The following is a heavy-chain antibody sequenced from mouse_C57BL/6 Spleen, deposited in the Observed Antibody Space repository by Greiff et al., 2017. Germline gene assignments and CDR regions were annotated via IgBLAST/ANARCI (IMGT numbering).Heavy chain of an antibody. D-gene: IGHD2-2*01. J-gene: IGHJ2*01. CDR1: GYAFSRYW. CDR2: IYPGDGDT. Sequence: QVQLQQSGAELVKPGASVKISCKASGYAFSRYWMNWVKQRPGKGLEWIGQIYPGDGDTNYNGKFKGKATLTADKSSSTAYMQLSSLTSEDSAVYFCARWEVTGNFDYWGQGTTLTVSS. V-gene: IGHV1-80*01. CDR3: ARWEVTGNFDY.